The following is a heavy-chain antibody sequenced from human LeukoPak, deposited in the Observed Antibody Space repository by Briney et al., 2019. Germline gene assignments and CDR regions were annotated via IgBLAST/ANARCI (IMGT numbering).Heavy chain of an antibody. J-gene: IGHJ5*02. Sequence: EASVKVSCKASGYTFTSYDINWVRQATGQGLEWMGWMNPNSGNTGYAQKFQGRVTMTRNTSISTAYMELSSLRSEDTAVYYCARERITIFGVDENWFDPWGQGTLVTVSS. V-gene: IGHV1-8*01. CDR1: GYTFTSYD. D-gene: IGHD3-3*01. CDR2: MNPNSGNT. CDR3: ARERITIFGVDENWFDP.